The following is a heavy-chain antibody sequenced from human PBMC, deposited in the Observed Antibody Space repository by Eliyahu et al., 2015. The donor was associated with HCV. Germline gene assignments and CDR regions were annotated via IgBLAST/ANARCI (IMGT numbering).Heavy chain of an antibody. D-gene: IGHD3-22*01. V-gene: IGHV3-73*02. CDR3: TSPRYYYDSSGYSGGYYFDY. CDR1: GFTFXGXA. Sequence: EVQLVESGGGLVQPGGSLXLXCAASGFTFXGXAXXWVRQASGXGLEGVGRIRSKANSYATAYAASVKGRFTISRDDSKNTAYLQMNSLKTEDTAVYYCTSPRYYYDSSGYSGGYYFDYWGQGTLVTVSS. J-gene: IGHJ4*02. CDR2: IRSKANSYAT.